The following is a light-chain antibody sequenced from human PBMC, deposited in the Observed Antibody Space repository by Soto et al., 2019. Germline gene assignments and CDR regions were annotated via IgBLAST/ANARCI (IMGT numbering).Light chain of an antibody. Sequence: QSVLTQPPSASGTPGQSVTISCSGSSSNIGSNTVNWYQQLPGTAPKLLIYSNNQRPSGVPDRFSGSKSGTSASLAISGLQSEDEADYYRAAWDDSLNGYVFGTGTKVTVL. CDR2: SNN. CDR1: SSNIGSNT. V-gene: IGLV1-44*01. CDR3: AAWDDSLNGYV. J-gene: IGLJ1*01.